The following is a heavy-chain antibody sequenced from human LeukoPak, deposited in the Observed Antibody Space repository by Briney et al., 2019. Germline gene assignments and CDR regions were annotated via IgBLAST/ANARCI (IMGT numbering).Heavy chain of an antibody. D-gene: IGHD4-17*01. Sequence: GGSLRLSCAASGFTSSDYYMSWIRQAPGKGLEWVSCISGSGLYTNYADSVKGRFTISRDNAKNSLYLQMNSLRVEDTAMYYCARGGTTVTEDFDYWGQGTLVTVSS. CDR2: ISGSGLYT. J-gene: IGHJ4*02. CDR1: GFTSSDYY. V-gene: IGHV3-11*05. CDR3: ARGGTTVTEDFDY.